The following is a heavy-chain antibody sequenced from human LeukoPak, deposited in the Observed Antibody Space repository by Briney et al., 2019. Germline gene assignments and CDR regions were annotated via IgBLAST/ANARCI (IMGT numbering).Heavy chain of an antibody. V-gene: IGHV4-30-4*08. CDR3: ARALYGSGSASDY. CDR2: IYYSGST. J-gene: IGHJ4*02. D-gene: IGHD3-10*01. CDR1: GGSISSGDYY. Sequence: SQTLSLTCTVSGGSISSGDYYWSWIRQPPGKGLEWIGYIYYSGSTYYNPSLKSRVTISVDTSKNQFSLKLSSVTAADTAVYYCARALYGSGSASDYWGQGTLVTVSS.